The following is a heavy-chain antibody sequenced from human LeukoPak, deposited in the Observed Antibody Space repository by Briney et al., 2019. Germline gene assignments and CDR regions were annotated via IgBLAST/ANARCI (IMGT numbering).Heavy chain of an antibody. CDR2: IYYNGST. J-gene: IGHJ4*02. CDR3: ARDQGYSYGYPNRFDY. Sequence: TLSLTCAVSGGSISSGGYSWSWIRQPPEKGLEWIGYIYYNGSTDYNPALKSRLTISVDASKNQFSLKLSSVTAADTAVYYCARDQGYSYGYPNRFDYWGQGTRVTVSS. V-gene: IGHV4-30-4*07. D-gene: IGHD5-18*01. CDR1: GGSISSGGYS.